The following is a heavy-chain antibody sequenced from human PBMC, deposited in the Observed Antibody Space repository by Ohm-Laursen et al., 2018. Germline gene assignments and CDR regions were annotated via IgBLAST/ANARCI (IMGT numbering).Heavy chain of an antibody. CDR1: GYTFTGYY. Sequence: VSVKVSCKASGYTFTGYYMHWVRQAPGQGLEWMGWINPNSGGTNYAQKFQGRVTMTRDTSISTAYMELSRLRSDDTAVYYCARVGDIVVVPAPDYWGQGTLVTVSS. CDR3: ARVGDIVVVPAPDY. D-gene: IGHD2-2*01. J-gene: IGHJ4*02. CDR2: INPNSGGT. V-gene: IGHV1-2*02.